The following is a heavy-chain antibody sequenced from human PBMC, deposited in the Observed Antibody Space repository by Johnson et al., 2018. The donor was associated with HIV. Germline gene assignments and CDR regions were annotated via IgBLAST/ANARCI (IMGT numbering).Heavy chain of an antibody. CDR1: GFTFSSYA. Sequence: VQLVESGGGVVQPGRSLRLSCAASGFTFSSYAMHWVRQAPGKGLEWVAVISYDGSNKYYADSVKGRFTISRDNSKNTLYLQMNSLRAEDTAGYYCARELLERRYSGAFDIWGQGTMVTVSS. CDR2: ISYDGSNK. J-gene: IGHJ3*02. V-gene: IGHV3-30-3*01. D-gene: IGHD5-12*01. CDR3: ARELLERRYSGAFDI.